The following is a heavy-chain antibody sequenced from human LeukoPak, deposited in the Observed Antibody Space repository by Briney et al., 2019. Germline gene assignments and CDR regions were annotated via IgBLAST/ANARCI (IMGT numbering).Heavy chain of an antibody. CDR3: LRYNYGYYFDY. V-gene: IGHV3-48*01. D-gene: IGHD5-18*01. CDR1: GFTFSSYG. Sequence: GGSLRLSCAASGFTFSSYGMHWVRQAPGKGLEWISYISSSSYSIYYSDSVKGRFTISRDNAKNSLYLQMNSLRAEDTAVYYCLRYNYGYYFDYWGQGTLVTVSS. CDR2: ISSSSYSI. J-gene: IGHJ4*02.